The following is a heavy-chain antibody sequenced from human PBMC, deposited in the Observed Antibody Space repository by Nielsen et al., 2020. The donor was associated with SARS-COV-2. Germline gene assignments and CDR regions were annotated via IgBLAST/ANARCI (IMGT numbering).Heavy chain of an antibody. D-gene: IGHD3-22*01. CDR3: ARGSSASAFDV. Sequence: GESLKISCAASGFTFSSYSMHWVRQGPGKGLVWVSHIKSDGTKTTYADSVKGRFITSRDNAKNTVYLQMNSLKAEDTAVYYCARGSSASAFDVWGQGTTVTVSS. J-gene: IGHJ3*01. CDR2: IKSDGTKT. CDR1: GFTFSSYS. V-gene: IGHV3-74*01.